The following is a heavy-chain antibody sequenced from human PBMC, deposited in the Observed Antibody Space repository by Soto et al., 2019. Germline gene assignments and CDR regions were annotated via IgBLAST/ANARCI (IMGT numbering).Heavy chain of an antibody. J-gene: IGHJ5*02. CDR1: GNTFTNLG. V-gene: IGHV1-18*01. D-gene: IGHD2-2*01. CDR3: ARVIPGAAAWFDP. Sequence: ASVKVSCKASGNTFTNLGVTWVRQAPGQGLEWMGWISAYTDDPNYAQKFQGRVTMTIDTSTSTAYLDLRSLTSDDTAVYYCARVIPGAAAWFDPWGQGTLVTVSS. CDR2: ISAYTDDP.